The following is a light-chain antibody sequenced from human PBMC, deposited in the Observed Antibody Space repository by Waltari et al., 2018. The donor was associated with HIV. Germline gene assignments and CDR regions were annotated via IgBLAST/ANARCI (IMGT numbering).Light chain of an antibody. Sequence: EIVMTQSPATLSVSPGERATLSCRASQSVSSNLAWYQQKTRQAPRLLIYGASTRATGIPARFSGSGSGTEFTLTISSLQSEDFAVYYCQQYNNWPPWYTFGQGTKLEIK. V-gene: IGKV3-15*01. J-gene: IGKJ2*01. CDR3: QQYNNWPPWYT. CDR2: GAS. CDR1: QSVSSN.